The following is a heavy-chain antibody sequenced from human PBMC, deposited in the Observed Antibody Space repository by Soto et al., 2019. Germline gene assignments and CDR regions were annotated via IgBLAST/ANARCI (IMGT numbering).Heavy chain of an antibody. CDR3: ARGGMDPQFTEFGHYYYYKDV. Sequence: SETLSLTCTVSGGSISSGGYYWSWIRQHPGKGLEWIGYIYYSGSTYYNPSLKSRVTISVDTSKNQFPLKLSSVTAADTAVYYCARGGMDPQFTEFGHYYYYKDVWGRGTTDTVSS. D-gene: IGHD1-20*01. CDR1: GGSISSGGYY. J-gene: IGHJ6*03. V-gene: IGHV4-31*03. CDR2: IYYSGST.